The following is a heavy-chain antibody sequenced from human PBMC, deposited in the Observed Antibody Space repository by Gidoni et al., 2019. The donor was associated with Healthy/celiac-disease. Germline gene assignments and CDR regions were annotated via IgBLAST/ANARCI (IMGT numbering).Heavy chain of an antibody. CDR2: NAGNGNT. V-gene: IGHV1-3*01. Sequence: NAGNGNTKYSQKFQGRVTITRDTSASTAYMELSSLRSEDTAVYYCARATYYYDSSGSSFAFDIWGQGTMVTVSS. J-gene: IGHJ3*02. CDR3: ARATYYYDSSGSSFAFDI. D-gene: IGHD3-22*01.